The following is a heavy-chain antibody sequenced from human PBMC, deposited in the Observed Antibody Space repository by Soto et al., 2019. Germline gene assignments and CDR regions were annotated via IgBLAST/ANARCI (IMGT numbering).Heavy chain of an antibody. V-gene: IGHV4-39*01. Sequence: QLQLQESGPGLVKPSQTLSLSCTVSGGSVSSRSYFWGWFRQPPGKGLEWIVFMSYSGNTYYNPSLKSRVTISVDTSKDQFSLRLTSATAADTAVYYCASQYNDLVPIGQGSFDTRGQGTLVTVSS. J-gene: IGHJ4*02. CDR2: MSYSGNT. D-gene: IGHD3-16*01. CDR1: GGSVSSRSYF. CDR3: ASQYNDLVPIGQGSFDT.